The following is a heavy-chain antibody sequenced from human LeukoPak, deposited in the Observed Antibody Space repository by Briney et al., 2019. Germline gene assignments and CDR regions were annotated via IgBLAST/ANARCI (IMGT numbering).Heavy chain of an antibody. J-gene: IGHJ4*01. D-gene: IGHD1-7*01. Sequence: PVGSLARDHAAYGFTVNSNYESWVRQAPGKGLEWVSVIYSGGSTYYADYVKGRYTISGDNFNNTLYLQMSSLRIADTAVYYCARDVVEEGNYGDQGALVTVSS. V-gene: IGHV3-53*01. CDR2: IYSGGST. CDR3: ARDVVEEGNY. CDR1: GFTVNSNY.